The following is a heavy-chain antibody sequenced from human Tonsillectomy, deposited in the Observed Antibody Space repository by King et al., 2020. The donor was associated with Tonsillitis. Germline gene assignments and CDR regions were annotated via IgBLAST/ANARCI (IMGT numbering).Heavy chain of an antibody. J-gene: IGHJ3*02. Sequence: QLQESGPGLVKPSETLSLTCTVSGGSISGYYWSWIRQPPGRGLEWLGYIFYSGNTYYNPSLKSRGTISVDPSKNQFSLKLRSVTAADTAVYYCARRRSIVGAVPAYAFDIWGQGTMVTVSS. CDR3: ARRRSIVGAVPAYAFDI. CDR1: GGSISGYY. D-gene: IGHD1-26*01. CDR2: IFYSGNT. V-gene: IGHV4-59*08.